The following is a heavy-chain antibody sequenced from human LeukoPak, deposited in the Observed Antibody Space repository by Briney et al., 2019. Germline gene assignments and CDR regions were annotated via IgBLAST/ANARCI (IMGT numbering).Heavy chain of an antibody. Sequence: PSETLSLTCTGSGGSISSYYWSWIRQPPGKGLEWIGYIYYSGSTNYNPSLKSRVNISVDTSKNQFSLKLSSVTAADTAVYYCARSRRGAAAYFDYWGQGTLVTVSS. D-gene: IGHD6-13*01. V-gene: IGHV4-59*08. CDR2: IYYSGST. CDR3: ARSRRGAAAYFDY. J-gene: IGHJ4*02. CDR1: GGSISSYY.